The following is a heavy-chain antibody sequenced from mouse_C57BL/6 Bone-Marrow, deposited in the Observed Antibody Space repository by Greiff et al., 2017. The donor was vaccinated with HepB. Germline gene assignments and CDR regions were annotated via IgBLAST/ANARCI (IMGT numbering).Heavy chain of an antibody. Sequence: QVQLQQSGAELVMPGASVKLSCKASGYTFTSYWMHWVKQRPGQGLEWIGEIDPSDSYTNYNQKFKGKSTLTVDKSSSTAYMQLSSLTSEDSAVYYCARDYDYDGVLFAYWGQGTLVTVSA. V-gene: IGHV1-69*01. CDR2: IDPSDSYT. CDR3: ARDYDYDGVLFAY. CDR1: GYTFTSYW. J-gene: IGHJ3*01. D-gene: IGHD2-4*01.